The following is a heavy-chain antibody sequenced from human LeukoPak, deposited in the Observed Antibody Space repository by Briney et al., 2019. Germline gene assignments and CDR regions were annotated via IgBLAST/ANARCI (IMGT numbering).Heavy chain of an antibody. V-gene: IGHV4-31*03. Sequence: PSETLSLTCTVSGGSISSGGYYWSWIRQHPGKGLEWIGYIYYSGSTYYNPSLKSRVTISVDTSKNQFSLKLSSVTAADTAVYYCARTNLGYCSGGSCSQYYFDYWGQGTLVTVSS. CDR1: GGSISSGGYY. J-gene: IGHJ4*02. D-gene: IGHD2-15*01. CDR3: ARTNLGYCSGGSCSQYYFDY. CDR2: IYYSGST.